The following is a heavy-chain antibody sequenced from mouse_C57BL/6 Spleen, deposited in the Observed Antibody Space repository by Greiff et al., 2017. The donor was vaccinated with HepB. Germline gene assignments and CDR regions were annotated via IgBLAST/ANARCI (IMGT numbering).Heavy chain of an antibody. CDR3: ARSIYDGYYAAY. D-gene: IGHD2-3*01. Sequence: QVQLQQSGAELARPGASVKMSCKASGYTFTSYTMHWVKQRPGQGLEWIGYINPSSGYTKYNQKFKDQATLTADKSSSTAYMQMSSLTSEDSAVYYCARSIYDGYYAAYWGQGTLVTVSA. V-gene: IGHV1-4*01. CDR2: INPSSGYT. J-gene: IGHJ3*01. CDR1: GYTFTSYT.